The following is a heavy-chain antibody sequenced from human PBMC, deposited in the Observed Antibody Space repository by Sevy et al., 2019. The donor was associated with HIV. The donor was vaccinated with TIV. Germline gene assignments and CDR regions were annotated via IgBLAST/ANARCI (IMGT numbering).Heavy chain of an antibody. CDR2: IYWNSGSI. CDR1: GFTFDDYA. D-gene: IGHD2-21*01. V-gene: IGHV3-9*01. J-gene: IGHJ3*02. CDR3: AKDTSPTAYSDAFDI. Sequence: GGSLRLSCAASGFTFDDYAMHWVRQAPGKGLEWVAGIYWNSGSIGYADSVKGRFTISRDNAKNSLYLQTNSLRAEDTAFYYCAKDTSPTAYSDAFDIWGQGTMVTVSS.